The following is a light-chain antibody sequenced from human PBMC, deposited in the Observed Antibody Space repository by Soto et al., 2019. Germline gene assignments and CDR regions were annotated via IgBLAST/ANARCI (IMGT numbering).Light chain of an antibody. CDR2: DTS. CDR1: QSVGSY. J-gene: IGKJ1*01. Sequence: PWDRSPLACRASQSVGSYVAWYQHKPGQGPRLLIYDTSDRATGVPSRFSGSRSGTDFTLTINSLQPEDFAVYYCQQTYNSPLTFGQGTKVDIK. V-gene: IGKV3-11*01. CDR3: QQTYNSPLT.